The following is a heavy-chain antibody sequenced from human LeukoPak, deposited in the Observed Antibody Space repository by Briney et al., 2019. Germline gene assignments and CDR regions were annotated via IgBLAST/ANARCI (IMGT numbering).Heavy chain of an antibody. CDR3: TTYRVGEQWMIPNY. CDR1: GXTLSSAW. J-gene: IGHJ4*02. V-gene: IGHV3-15*01. CDR2: IKTKTDGGTP. Sequence: GGSLRLSCVVSGXTLSSAWMSWVRQAPGKGLEWVGRIKTKTDGGTPDYAAPVKGRFTISRDDSRNTLYLQMNSLKTEDTAVYYCTTYRVGEQWMIPNYWGQGTLVTVSS. D-gene: IGHD6-19*01.